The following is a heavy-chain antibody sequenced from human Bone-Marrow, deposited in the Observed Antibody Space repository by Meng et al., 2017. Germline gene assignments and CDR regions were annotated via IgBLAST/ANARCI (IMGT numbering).Heavy chain of an antibody. V-gene: IGHV3-30*01. Sequence: HVRVVDAWGGGVHPGEFLRPSCAASGFTFSSYAIHLVRQAAGKGLEWVAVISYDGSNKYYADSVKGRFTISRDNSKNTLYLQMNSLRAEDTAVYYCARDRGGIDYWGQGTLVTVSS. J-gene: IGHJ4*02. D-gene: IGHD2-15*01. CDR2: ISYDGSNK. CDR1: GFTFSSYA. CDR3: ARDRGGIDY.